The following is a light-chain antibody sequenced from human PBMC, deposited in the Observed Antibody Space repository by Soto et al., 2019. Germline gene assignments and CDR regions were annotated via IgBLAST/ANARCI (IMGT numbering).Light chain of an antibody. CDR1: SSNIGAGYD. J-gene: IGLJ1*01. V-gene: IGLV1-40*01. CDR3: SSYTSSSPLYV. CDR2: GNS. Sequence: QSVLTQPPSVSGAPGQRVTISCTGGSSNIGAGYDVHWYQQLPGTAPKLLIYGNSNRPSGVSNRFSGSKSGNTASLTISGLQAEDEADYYCSSYTSSSPLYVFGTGTKVTVL.